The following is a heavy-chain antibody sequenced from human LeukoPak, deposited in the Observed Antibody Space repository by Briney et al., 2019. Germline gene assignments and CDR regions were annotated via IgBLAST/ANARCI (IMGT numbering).Heavy chain of an antibody. CDR3: ARDKYGGNSNAFDI. J-gene: IGHJ3*02. D-gene: IGHD4-23*01. CDR2: IGADGSGT. Sequence: GGSLRLSCAPSGFTFSSYWMHWVRQLPGKGRVWVARIGADGSGTTYADYVQGRFTVSRDNAKNTLFMQMNSLRAEDTAVYYCARDKYGGNSNAFDIWGQGKLGTVSS. CDR1: GFTFSSYW. V-gene: IGHV3-74*03.